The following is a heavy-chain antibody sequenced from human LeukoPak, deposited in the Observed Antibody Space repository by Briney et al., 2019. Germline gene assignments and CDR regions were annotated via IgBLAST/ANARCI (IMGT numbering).Heavy chain of an antibody. J-gene: IGHJ6*02. CDR1: GGSISSYY. CDR2: IYYSGST. CDR3: ARDTQKYYYYGMDV. Sequence: SETLSLTCTVSGGSISSYYWSWIRQPPGKGLEWIGYIYYSGSTNYNPSLKSRVTISVDTSKNQFPLKLSSVTAADTAVYYCARDTQKYYYYGMDVWGQGTTVTVSS. V-gene: IGHV4-59*01.